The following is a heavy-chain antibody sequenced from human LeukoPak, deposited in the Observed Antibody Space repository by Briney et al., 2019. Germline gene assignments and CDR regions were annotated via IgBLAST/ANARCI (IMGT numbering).Heavy chain of an antibody. CDR1: GGSISSYY. D-gene: IGHD3-10*01. CDR2: IYTSEST. CDR3: ARGLWFGDENPPYFDY. Sequence: PSETLSLTCTVSGGSISSYYWSWIRQPAGKGLEWIGRIYTSESTNYNPSLRSRVTISVDTSRNQFSLKLSSVTAADTAVYYCARGLWFGDENPPYFDYWGQGILVTVSS. J-gene: IGHJ4*02. V-gene: IGHV4-4*07.